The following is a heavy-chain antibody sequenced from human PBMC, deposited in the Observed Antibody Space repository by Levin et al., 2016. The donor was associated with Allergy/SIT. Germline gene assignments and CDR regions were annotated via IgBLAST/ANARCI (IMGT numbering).Heavy chain of an antibody. CDR3: ARGRRYSYGYTPNTGLDY. V-gene: IGHV4-34*01. CDR2: INHSGST. Sequence: SETLSLTCAVYGGSFSGYYWSWIRQPPGKGLEWIGEINHSGSTNYNPSLKSRVTISVDTSKNQFSLKLSSVTAADTAVYYCARGRRYSYGYTPNTGLDYWGQGTLVTVSS. D-gene: IGHD5-18*01. J-gene: IGHJ4*02. CDR1: GGSFSGYY.